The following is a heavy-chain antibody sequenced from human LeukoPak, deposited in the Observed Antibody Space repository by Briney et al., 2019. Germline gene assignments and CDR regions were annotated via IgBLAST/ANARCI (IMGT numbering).Heavy chain of an antibody. Sequence: PSQTLSLTCAVSGGSISSGGYSWSWIRQPPGKGPEWIGYIYHSGSTYYNPSLKSRVTMSVDTSKNQFSLKLSSVTAADTAVYYCARVESYYDTHAFDIWGQGTMVTVSS. D-gene: IGHD3-22*01. CDR1: GGSISSGGYS. CDR3: ARVESYYDTHAFDI. J-gene: IGHJ3*02. CDR2: IYHSGST. V-gene: IGHV4-30-2*01.